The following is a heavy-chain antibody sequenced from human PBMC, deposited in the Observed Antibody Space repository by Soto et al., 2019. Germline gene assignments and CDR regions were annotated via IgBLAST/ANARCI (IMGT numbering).Heavy chain of an antibody. V-gene: IGHV3-30-3*01. CDR3: ARDLLHPRRAFDI. Sequence: QVQLVESGGGVVQPGRCLRLSCAASGFTFSSYAMHWVRQAPGKGLEWVAVISYDGSNKYYAESVKGRFTISRDNSKNTLYLQMNSLRAEDTAVYYCARDLLHPRRAFDIWGQGTMVTVSS. CDR2: ISYDGSNK. J-gene: IGHJ3*02. CDR1: GFTFSSYA.